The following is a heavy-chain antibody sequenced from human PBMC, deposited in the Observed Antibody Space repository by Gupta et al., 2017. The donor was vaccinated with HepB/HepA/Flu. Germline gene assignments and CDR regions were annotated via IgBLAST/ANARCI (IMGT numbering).Heavy chain of an antibody. V-gene: IGHV3-23*01. CDR3: AKALSSGRLYYFDF. CDR1: GFTFSSFG. D-gene: IGHD6-19*01. CDR2: IVGDGGKT. Sequence: EVQLLESGGGLVQPGGSLRLSCAASGFTFSSFGMSWVRQAPGKGLEWVSEIVGDGGKTHYADSLKGRFTISRDNSKNTVYLQMSSLSPEDTAGYYCAKALSSGRLYYFDFRGQGTLVTVSS. J-gene: IGHJ4*02.